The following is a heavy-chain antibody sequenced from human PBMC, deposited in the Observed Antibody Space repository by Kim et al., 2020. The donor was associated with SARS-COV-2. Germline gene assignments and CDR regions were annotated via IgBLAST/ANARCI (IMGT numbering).Heavy chain of an antibody. D-gene: IGHD1-26*01. V-gene: IGHV4-34*01. CDR3: ARTREGMDV. Sequence: SETLSLTCAVYGGSFSGYYWSWIRQPPGKGLEWIGEINHSGSTNYNQSLKSRVTISVDTSKNQFSLKLSSVTAADTAVYYCARTREGMDVWGQGTTVTVSS. CDR2: INHSGST. J-gene: IGHJ6*02. CDR1: GGSFSGYY.